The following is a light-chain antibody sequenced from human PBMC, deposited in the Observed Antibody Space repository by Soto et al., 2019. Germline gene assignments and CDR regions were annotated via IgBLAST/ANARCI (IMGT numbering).Light chain of an antibody. CDR2: GAS. CDR3: QQYVSSPQT. CDR1: QSVSSSY. Sequence: ENVLTQSPGTLSLSPGDRATLXXRSSQSVSSSYLAWYQQKPGQAPRXXIYGASNRATGIPDRFSGSGSGTDFTLTISRLEPEDFAMYFCQQYVSSPQTFGQGTKVDIK. V-gene: IGKV3-20*01. J-gene: IGKJ1*01.